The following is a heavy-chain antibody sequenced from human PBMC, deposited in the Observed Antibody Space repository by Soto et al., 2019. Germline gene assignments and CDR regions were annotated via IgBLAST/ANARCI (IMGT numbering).Heavy chain of an antibody. CDR2: IYYNGST. V-gene: IGHV4-59*01. Sequence: QVQLQESGPGLVKPSETLSLTCTISGVSISTYYWSWVRQPPGKGLEWIGHIYYNGSTNYNPSLKSRVAMSIDTSKNQFSLKLTSVTTADTAVYYCARVTLPSTLFGVGRDWYFDLWGRGTLVTVSS. D-gene: IGHD3-3*01. CDR1: GVSISTYY. CDR3: ARVTLPSTLFGVGRDWYFDL. J-gene: IGHJ2*01.